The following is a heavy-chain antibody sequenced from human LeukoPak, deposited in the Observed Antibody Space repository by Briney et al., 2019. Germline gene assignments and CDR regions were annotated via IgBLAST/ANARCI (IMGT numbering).Heavy chain of an antibody. CDR3: ARDYRGSIRGLDY. Sequence: PGRSLRLSCAASGFTFSSYGMHWVRQAPGKGLEWVAVIWYDGSNKYYADSVKGRFTISRDNSKNTLCLQMNSLRAEDTAVYYCARDYRGSIRGLDYWGQGTLVTVSS. CDR2: IWYDGSNK. D-gene: IGHD1-26*01. CDR1: GFTFSSYG. V-gene: IGHV3-33*01. J-gene: IGHJ4*02.